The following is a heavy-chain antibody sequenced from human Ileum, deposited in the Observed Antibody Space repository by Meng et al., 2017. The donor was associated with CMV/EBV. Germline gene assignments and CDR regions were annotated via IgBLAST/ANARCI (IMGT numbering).Heavy chain of an antibody. CDR3: AASGYCRSSSCDG. J-gene: IGHJ4*02. Sequence: SGFTFSDNYQEWVRQAPGKELEWVERSRNKANSYSTEYAASVKGRFTISRDDSKNSLYLQMNSLKPEDTAVYYCAASGYCRSSSCDGWGQGTLVTVSS. D-gene: IGHD2-15*01. CDR1: GFTFSDNY. CDR2: SRNKANSYST. V-gene: IGHV3-72*01.